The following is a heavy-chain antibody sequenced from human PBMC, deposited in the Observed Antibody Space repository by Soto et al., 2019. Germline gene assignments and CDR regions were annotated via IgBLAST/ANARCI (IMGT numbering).Heavy chain of an antibody. J-gene: IGHJ4*02. D-gene: IGHD2-21*02. CDR2: ISAYNGNT. CDR3: ARDTGRKGVVTAIHHY. V-gene: IGHV1-18*01. CDR1: GYTLTSYG. Sequence: GASVKVSCKASGYTLTSYGISWVRQAPGQGLEWMGWISAYNGNTNYAQKLQGRVTMTTDTSTSTAYMELRSLRSDDTAVYYCARDTGRKGVVTAIHHYWGQGTLVTVSS.